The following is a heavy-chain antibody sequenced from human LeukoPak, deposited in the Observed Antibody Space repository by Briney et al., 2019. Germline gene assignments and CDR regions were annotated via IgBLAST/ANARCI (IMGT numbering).Heavy chain of an antibody. D-gene: IGHD3-22*01. Sequence: PGGSLRLSCAACGFTLSSYWMHWVRQAPGRGRVWVSRINTYGSSTSYAASVKGRFTISRDHAKNTLYLQMNSLRAEDTAVYYCNYYDSSGRFDWGQGSLVIVAS. CDR1: GFTLSSYW. CDR2: INTYGSST. V-gene: IGHV3-74*01. J-gene: IGHJ4*02. CDR3: NYYDSSGRFD.